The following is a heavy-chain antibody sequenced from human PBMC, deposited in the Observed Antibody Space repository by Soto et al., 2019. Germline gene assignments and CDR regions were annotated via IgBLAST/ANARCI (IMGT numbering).Heavy chain of an antibody. J-gene: IGHJ5*02. CDR1: GYTFTSYG. D-gene: IGHD3-9*01. V-gene: IGHV1-18*01. Sequence: ASVKVSCKASGYTFTSYGISWVRQAPGQGLQWMGWISAYNGNTNYAQKLQGRVTMTTDTPTSTAYMQLRSLRSDDTAVYYCDRDTYDILTGYYRNWFAPWGQGSLVTVSS. CDR2: ISAYNGNT. CDR3: DRDTYDILTGYYRNWFAP.